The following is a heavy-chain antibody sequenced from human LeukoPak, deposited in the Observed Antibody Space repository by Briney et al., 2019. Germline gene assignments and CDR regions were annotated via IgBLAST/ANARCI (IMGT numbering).Heavy chain of an antibody. J-gene: IGHJ5*02. V-gene: IGHV3-7*03. CDR1: GFTFSNYW. D-gene: IGHD3-10*01. CDR3: ARDLPITMVRGVKQGWFDP. Sequence: PGGSLRLSCAASGFTFSNYWMNWVRQAPGKGLEWVANIKQDGSGKYYVDSVKGRFTISRDNAKNSPYLQMNSLRAEDTAVYYCARDLPITMVRGVKQGWFDPWGQGTLVTVSS. CDR2: IKQDGSGK.